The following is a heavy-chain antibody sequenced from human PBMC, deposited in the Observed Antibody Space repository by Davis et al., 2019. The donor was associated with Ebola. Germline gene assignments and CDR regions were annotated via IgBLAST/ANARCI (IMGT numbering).Heavy chain of an antibody. V-gene: IGHV4-4*08. CDR1: GDSITSSY. J-gene: IGHJ6*02. CDR3: ARDTRNYYDSSGYYYYYYYGMDV. D-gene: IGHD3-22*01. Sequence: MPSETLFLTCTVSGDSITSSYWTWIRQPPGKGLEWIGYIYYNAVTIYNPSLKSRVTISVDTSKNQFSLKLSSVTAADTAVYYCARDTRNYYDSSGYYYYYYYGMDVWGQGTTVTVSS. CDR2: IYYNAVT.